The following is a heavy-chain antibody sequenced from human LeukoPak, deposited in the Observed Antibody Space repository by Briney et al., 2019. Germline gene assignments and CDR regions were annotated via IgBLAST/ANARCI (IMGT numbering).Heavy chain of an antibody. CDR2: INHSGST. V-gene: IGHV4-34*01. Sequence: PSETLSLTCAVYGGSFSGYYWSWIRQPPGKGLEWIGEINHSGSTNYNPSLKSRVTISVDTSKNQFSLKLSSVTAADTAVYYCARDGYYDILTGYSSDAFDIWGQGTMVTVSS. D-gene: IGHD3-9*01. CDR1: GGSFSGYY. J-gene: IGHJ3*02. CDR3: ARDGYYDILTGYSSDAFDI.